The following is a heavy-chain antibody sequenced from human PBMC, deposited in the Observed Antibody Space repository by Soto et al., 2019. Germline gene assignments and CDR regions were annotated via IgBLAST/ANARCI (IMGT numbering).Heavy chain of an antibody. Sequence: ASVKVSCKVSGYTLTELSMHWVRQAPGKGLEWMGGFDPEDGETIYAQKFQGRVTMTEDTSTDTAYMELSSLRSEDTAVYYCATGMAYYDILTGYYSYWGQGTLVTVSS. D-gene: IGHD3-9*01. CDR3: ATGMAYYDILTGYYSY. V-gene: IGHV1-24*01. J-gene: IGHJ4*02. CDR2: FDPEDGET. CDR1: GYTLTELS.